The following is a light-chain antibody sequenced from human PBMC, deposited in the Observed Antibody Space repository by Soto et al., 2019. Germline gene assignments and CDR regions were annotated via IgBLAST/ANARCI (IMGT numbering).Light chain of an antibody. J-gene: IGKJ1*01. CDR3: QQRSNWPPTCT. CDR1: QSVSSSY. Sequence: EIVLTQSQATLSLSPGERATVSCRASQSVSSSYLAWYQQKPGQAPRLLIYGASTRATGIPARFSGSGSGTDFTLTISSLEPEDFAVYYCQQRSNWPPTCTFGQGTKVDIK. V-gene: IGKV3-11*01. CDR2: GAS.